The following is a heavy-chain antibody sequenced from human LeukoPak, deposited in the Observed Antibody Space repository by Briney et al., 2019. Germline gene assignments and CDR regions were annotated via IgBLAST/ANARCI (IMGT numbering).Heavy chain of an antibody. D-gene: IGHD1-26*01. J-gene: IGHJ4*02. Sequence: GGSLRLSCAASGFTFSSYWMHWVRQAPGEGLEWVSSINSRGDYVNYADSVKGRFTISRVNARNSVYLQMNSLRVEDTAVYYCVRGAFRWAADYWGQGTLVTVSS. CDR2: INSRGDYV. CDR3: VRGAFRWAADY. CDR1: GFTFSSYW. V-gene: IGHV3-21*01.